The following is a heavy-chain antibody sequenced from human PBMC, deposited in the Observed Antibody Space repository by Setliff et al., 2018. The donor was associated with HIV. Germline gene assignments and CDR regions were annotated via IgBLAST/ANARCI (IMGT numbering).Heavy chain of an antibody. J-gene: IGHJ4*02. CDR3: ARDTVGDSRVTEFDY. Sequence: SETLSLTCTVSGYSISSGYYWGWIRQPPGKGLEWIGSIYHSATTYYNPSLWGRVIISLDTSKNQLSLRLSSMTAADTAVYYCARDTVGDSRVTEFDYWGQGTLVTVS. V-gene: IGHV4-38-2*02. CDR1: GYSISSGYY. D-gene: IGHD2-21*02. CDR2: IYHSATT.